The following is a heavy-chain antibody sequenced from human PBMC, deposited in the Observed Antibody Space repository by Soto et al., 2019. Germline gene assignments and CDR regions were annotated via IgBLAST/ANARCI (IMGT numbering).Heavy chain of an antibody. CDR2: INSDGHST. V-gene: IGHV3-74*01. Sequence: EVQLVESGGGLVQPGGSLRLSCAASGFTFSPFWMHWVRQVPGKGPVWGSRINSDGHSTSYADSVKDRFTISRDNAKNTLYLPMNSMRAEDTAVYYCTRGSNHLDYWGQGTLVTVSS. CDR1: GFTFSPFW. J-gene: IGHJ4*02. CDR3: TRGSNHLDY. D-gene: IGHD4-4*01.